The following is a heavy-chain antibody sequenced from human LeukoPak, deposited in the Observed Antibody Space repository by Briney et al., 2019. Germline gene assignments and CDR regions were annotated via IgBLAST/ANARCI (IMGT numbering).Heavy chain of an antibody. V-gene: IGHV3-23*01. CDR1: GFTFSSYA. D-gene: IGHD2-2*01. J-gene: IGHJ4*02. CDR2: ISGSGGST. CDR3: ARSTPTTSCLRY. Sequence: PGGSLRLSCAASGFTFSSYAMSWVRQAPGKGLEWVSAISGSGGSTYYADSVKGRFTISRDNSKNTLFLQMNSLRTEDTAVYYCARSTPTTSCLRYWGQGTLVTVSS.